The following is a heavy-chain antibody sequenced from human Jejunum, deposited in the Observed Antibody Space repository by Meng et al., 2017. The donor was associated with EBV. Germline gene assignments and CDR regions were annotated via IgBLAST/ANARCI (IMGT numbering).Heavy chain of an antibody. CDR3: ARGRGYDYGDS. J-gene: IGHJ5*02. V-gene: IGHV4-61*01. D-gene: IGHD4/OR15-4a*01. CDR1: GDSVSGYNY. Sequence: QLQESGPGLLKPSETLSPTCSVSGDSVSGYNYWTWIRQPPGKGMEWIGNMYYTGKAIYKPSLQSRVTISVDTSKNQFSLRVTSVTAADTAIYYCARGRGYDYGDSWGQGTLVTVSS. CDR2: MYYTGKA.